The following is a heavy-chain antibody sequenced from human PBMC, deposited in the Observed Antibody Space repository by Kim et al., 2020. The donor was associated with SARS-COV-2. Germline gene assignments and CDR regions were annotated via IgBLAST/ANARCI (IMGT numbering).Heavy chain of an antibody. CDR3: AHSGEGSYYRSYWYFDL. CDR2: IYWDDDK. J-gene: IGHJ2*01. Sequence: SGPTLVNPTQTLTLTCTFSGFSLSTSGVGVGWIRQPPGKALEWLALIYWDDDKRYSPSLKSRLTITKDTSKNQVVLTMTNMDPVDTATYYCAHSGEGSYYRSYWYFDLWGRGTLVTVSS. CDR1: GFSLSTSGVG. D-gene: IGHD1-26*01. V-gene: IGHV2-5*02.